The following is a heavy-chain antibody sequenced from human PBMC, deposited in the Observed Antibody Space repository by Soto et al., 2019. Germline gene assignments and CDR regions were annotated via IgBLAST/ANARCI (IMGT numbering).Heavy chain of an antibody. CDR2: IWYDGSNK. J-gene: IGHJ6*02. CDR1: GFTFSSYG. V-gene: IGHV3-33*01. Sequence: QVQLVESGGGVVQPGRSLRLSCAASGFTFSSYGMHWVRQAPGKGLEWVAVIWYDGSNKYYADSVKGRFTISRDNSKNTLYLQMNSLRAEDTAVYYCASILQQQLAENYYYYGMDVWGQGTTVTVSS. D-gene: IGHD6-13*01. CDR3: ASILQQQLAENYYYYGMDV.